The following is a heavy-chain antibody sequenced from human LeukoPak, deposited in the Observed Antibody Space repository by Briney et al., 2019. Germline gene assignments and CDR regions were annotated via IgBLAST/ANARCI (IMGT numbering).Heavy chain of an antibody. Sequence: GASVKVSCKASGYTFTNYYIHWVRQAPGQRLEWVGLINPNGGSTGYAQKFQGRVTVTTDTSTSTVYMELNSLGSEDTAVYYCARERRAWGEDFWGKGTLVTVSS. D-gene: IGHD3-16*01. J-gene: IGHJ4*02. CDR3: ARERRAWGEDF. V-gene: IGHV1-46*01. CDR1: GYTFTNYY. CDR2: INPNGGST.